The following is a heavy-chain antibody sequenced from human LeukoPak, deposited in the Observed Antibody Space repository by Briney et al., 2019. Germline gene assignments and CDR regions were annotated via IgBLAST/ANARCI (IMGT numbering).Heavy chain of an antibody. CDR2: INHSGST. D-gene: IGHD3-16*01. V-gene: IGHV4-39*01. J-gene: IGHJ4*02. CDR1: GDSISSADYY. CDR3: ARHGAYGF. Sequence: SETLSLTCTVSGDSISSADYYWSWIRQPPGKGLEWIGEINHSGSTNYNPSLKSRVTISVDTSKNQFSLKLSSVTAADTAVYYCARHGAYGFWGQGTLVTVSS.